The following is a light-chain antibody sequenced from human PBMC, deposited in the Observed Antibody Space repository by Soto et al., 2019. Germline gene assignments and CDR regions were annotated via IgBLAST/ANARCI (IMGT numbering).Light chain of an antibody. J-gene: IGKJ4*01. CDR1: QSLFFRSKNKDY. Sequence: DIVMTQSPDSLAVSLGERATINCKSSQSLFFRSKNKDYLAWYQHKPGQPPKLLFYWSTTRESGVPDRFSGSGSGTDFTLTISSLQAEDVAVYYCQQYNNWPRATFGGGTKVEIK. CDR2: WST. CDR3: QQYNNWPRAT. V-gene: IGKV4-1*01.